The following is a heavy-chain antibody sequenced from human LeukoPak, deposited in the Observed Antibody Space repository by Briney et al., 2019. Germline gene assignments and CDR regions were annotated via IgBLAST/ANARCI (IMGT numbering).Heavy chain of an antibody. D-gene: IGHD5-12*01. CDR3: ASTLRDYFDY. CDR1: GDPISSGGYS. CDR2: IYHSGST. Sequence: SQTLSLTGAVSGDPISSGGYSWSWIRQPPGKGLEWIGYIYHSGSTYYNPSLQSRVTISVDRSKNQFSLKMSSVTAADTAVYYCASTLRDYFDYWGQGTLVTVSS. J-gene: IGHJ4*02. V-gene: IGHV4-30-2*01.